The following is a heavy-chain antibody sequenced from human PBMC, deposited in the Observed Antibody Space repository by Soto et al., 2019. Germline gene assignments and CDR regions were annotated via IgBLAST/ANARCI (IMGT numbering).Heavy chain of an antibody. CDR2: INPSGGRT. J-gene: IGHJ6*02. Sequence: ASVKVSFKASGYTFINYYVHWGRQAPGQGLECMGMINPSGGRTTYPQKFQGRVTMTRDTSTSTVYVELSSLRSDDTAVFYCAREKASTSLLTHYYYAMDVWGQGTTVTVSS. CDR3: AREKASTSLLTHYYYAMDV. V-gene: IGHV1-46*01. CDR1: GYTFINYY.